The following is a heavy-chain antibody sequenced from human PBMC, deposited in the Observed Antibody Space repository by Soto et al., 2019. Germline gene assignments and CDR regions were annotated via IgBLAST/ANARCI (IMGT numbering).Heavy chain of an antibody. V-gene: IGHV1-2*04. J-gene: IGHJ4*02. CDR2: INPNSGGT. D-gene: IGHD6-19*01. CDR3: ARDRLPSSFPGIAVAGIEN. Sequence: ASVKVSCKASGYTFTSYDINWVRQATGQGLEWMGWINPNSGGTNYAQKFQGWVTMTRDTSISTAYMELSRLRSDDTAVYYCARDRLPSSFPGIAVAGIENWGQGTLVTVS. CDR1: GYTFTSYD.